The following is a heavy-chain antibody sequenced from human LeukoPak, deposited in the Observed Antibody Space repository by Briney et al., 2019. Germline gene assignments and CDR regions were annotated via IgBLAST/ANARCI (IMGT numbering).Heavy chain of an antibody. V-gene: IGHV1-2*06. Sequence: ASVKVSCKTSGYTFTDYFIHWVRQAPGQGLEWMGRVNSNSAVAESEEKFQGRFTVPRDTSIRTVYMELFRLTSDDTAIYYCAIDLSSTPHWELDYWGPGTLVTVSS. CDR2: VNSNSAVA. CDR1: GYTFTDYF. J-gene: IGHJ4*02. D-gene: IGHD7-27*01. CDR3: AIDLSSTPHWELDY.